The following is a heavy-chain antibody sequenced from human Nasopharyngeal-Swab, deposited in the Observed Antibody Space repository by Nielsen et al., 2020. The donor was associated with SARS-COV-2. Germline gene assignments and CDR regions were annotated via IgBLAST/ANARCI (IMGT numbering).Heavy chain of an antibody. CDR2: ISGGSDSK. CDR1: GSPFSNFA. J-gene: IGHJ6*02. D-gene: IGHD5-12*01. CDR3: AQDRDSGDDCEEYYHYYGMDV. Sequence: GRPLRSPFPPPGSPFSNFAMSWVRQAPGKGLEWSHVISGGSDSKYYTDSVRGRFTISRNNSKNPLNLQLNNLKAEDTAIYYCAQDRDSGDDCEEYYHYYGMDVWGQGAPVTVSS. V-gene: IGHV3-23*01.